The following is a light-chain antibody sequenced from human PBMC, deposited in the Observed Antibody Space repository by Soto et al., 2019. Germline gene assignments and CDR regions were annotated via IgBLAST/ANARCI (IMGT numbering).Light chain of an antibody. CDR2: EVI. CDR1: SSDVGGYDY. V-gene: IGLV2-14*01. CDR3: SSYTSSTTLA. Sequence: QSVLTQPASVSGSPGQSITISCTGTSSDVGGYDYVSWYQQYPGKAPKLIIFEVINRPSGVSNRFSGSKSGNTASLTISGLQAEDEADYYCSSYTSSTTLAFGTGTKLTVL. J-gene: IGLJ1*01.